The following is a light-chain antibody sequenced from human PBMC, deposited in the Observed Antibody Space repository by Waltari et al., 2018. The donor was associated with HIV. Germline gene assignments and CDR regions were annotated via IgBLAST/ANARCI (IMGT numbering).Light chain of an antibody. V-gene: IGLV2-23*02. CDR1: SSDVGSYND. Sequence: QSALTQPASVSGFPGQSITISCTGSSSDVGSYNDVSWYQQHPGKAPKLLIYDVSKRPSGFSNRFSGSKSGNTASLTISGLQAEDEADYYCCSYAGSNTYLFGTGTEVTVL. CDR2: DVS. J-gene: IGLJ1*01. CDR3: CSYAGSNTYL.